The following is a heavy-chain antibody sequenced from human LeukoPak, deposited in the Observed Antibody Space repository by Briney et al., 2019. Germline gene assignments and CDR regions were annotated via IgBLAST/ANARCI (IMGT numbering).Heavy chain of an antibody. CDR1: GGTFNNSA. D-gene: IGHD4-17*01. Sequence: SVKVSCKTSGGTFNNSAISWVRQAPGQGLEWLGGIMPLFGTAGYAQKFQGRVTITKDESTRTVYLELTSLTSDDTAVHHCARDVHGDYGSGWFDPWGQGTLVSVSS. V-gene: IGHV1-69*05. J-gene: IGHJ5*02. CDR2: IMPLFGTA. CDR3: ARDVHGDYGSGWFDP.